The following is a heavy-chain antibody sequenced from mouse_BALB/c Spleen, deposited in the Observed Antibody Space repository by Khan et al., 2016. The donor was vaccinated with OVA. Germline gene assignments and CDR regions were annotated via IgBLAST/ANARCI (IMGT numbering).Heavy chain of an antibody. Sequence: EVQLQESGPGLVKPSQSLSLTCTVTGYSITSGYGWNWIRQFPGNKLECMGYIRYSGSTNYNPSLKSRITFTRDTSKNQFFLQWNSVTTEDTATYYCARTARIKYWGQGTTLTVSS. D-gene: IGHD1-2*01. CDR3: ARTARIKY. CDR2: IRYSGST. CDR1: GYSITSGYG. J-gene: IGHJ2*01. V-gene: IGHV3-1*02.